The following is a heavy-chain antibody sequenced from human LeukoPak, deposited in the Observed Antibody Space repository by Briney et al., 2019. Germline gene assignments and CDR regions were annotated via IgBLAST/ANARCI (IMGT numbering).Heavy chain of an antibody. CDR3: AKEKAMVRGVITPAALDY. D-gene: IGHD3-10*01. Sequence: GGSLRLSCAASGFTFSIYAMSWVRQAPGKGLEWVSAISGSGGSTYYADSVKGRFTISRDNSKNTLYLQMNSLRAEDTAVYYCAKEKAMVRGVITPAALDYWGQGTLVTVSS. CDR1: GFTFSIYA. CDR2: ISGSGGST. J-gene: IGHJ4*02. V-gene: IGHV3-23*01.